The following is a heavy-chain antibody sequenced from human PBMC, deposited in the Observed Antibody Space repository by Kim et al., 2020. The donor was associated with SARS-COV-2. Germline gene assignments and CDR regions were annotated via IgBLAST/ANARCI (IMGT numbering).Heavy chain of an antibody. V-gene: IGHV3-49*04. Sequence: GGSLRLSCTASGFTFGDYAMSWVRQAPGKGLEWVGFIRSKAYGGTTEYAASVKGRFTISRDDSKSIAYRQMNSLKTEDTAVYYCTRANHHYYDSSGYSGYWGQGTLVTVSS. J-gene: IGHJ4*02. CDR3: TRANHHYYDSSGYSGY. CDR1: GFTFGDYA. D-gene: IGHD3-22*01. CDR2: IRSKAYGGTT.